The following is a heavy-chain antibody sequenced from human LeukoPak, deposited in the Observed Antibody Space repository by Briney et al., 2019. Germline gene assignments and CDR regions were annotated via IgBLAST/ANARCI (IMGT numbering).Heavy chain of an antibody. CDR1: GGSINSYY. CDR2: FYYSGST. D-gene: IGHD3-3*01. J-gene: IGHJ6*03. CDR3: ARIMKGDFWIGDSYYDYYYMDV. Sequence: SETLSLTCTVSGGSINSYYWTWIRQPPGKGLEWIGYFYYSGSTNYNPSLKSRVTISVDTSKNQFSLKLTSVTAADTAVYYCARIMKGDFWIGDSYYDYYYMDVWGKGTTVIVSS. V-gene: IGHV4-59*01.